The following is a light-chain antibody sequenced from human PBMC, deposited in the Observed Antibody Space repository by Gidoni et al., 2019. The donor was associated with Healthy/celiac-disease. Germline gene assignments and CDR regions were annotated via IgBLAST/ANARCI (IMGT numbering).Light chain of an antibody. Sequence: EIVTTQSPATLSVSPGERATLSCRASQSVSSNLAWYQQKPGQAPRLLIYGASTRATGIPARFSGSGSGTEFTLTISSLQSEDFAVYYCQQYNNWPLTFXGXTKVEIK. CDR3: QQYNNWPLT. J-gene: IGKJ4*01. CDR1: QSVSSN. V-gene: IGKV3-15*01. CDR2: GAS.